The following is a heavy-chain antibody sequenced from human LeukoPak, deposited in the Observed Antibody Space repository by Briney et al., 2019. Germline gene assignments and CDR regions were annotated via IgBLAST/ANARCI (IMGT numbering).Heavy chain of an antibody. J-gene: IGHJ5*02. CDR1: GYSFTSYW. CDR3: ARGRRFDP. Sequence: GESLKISCKGSGYSFTSYWIGWVRQMPGKGLEWVSYISSSGSTIYYADSVKGRFTISRDNAKNSLYLQMNSLRAEDTAVYYCARGRRFDPWGQGTLVTVSS. CDR2: ISSSGSTI. V-gene: IGHV3-11*01.